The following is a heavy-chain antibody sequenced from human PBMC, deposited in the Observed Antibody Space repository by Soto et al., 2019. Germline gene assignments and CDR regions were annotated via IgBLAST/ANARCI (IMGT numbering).Heavy chain of an antibody. J-gene: IGHJ3*02. CDR3: ARVERGTATTVVAAFDI. Sequence: QVQLQQWGAGLLKPSETLSLTCAVYGGFVTSGSYYWSWIRQPPGKGLEWIGEMSHSGGTHFHPSLQSRVTLSADTSKNQFTLKMSSVTAADTALYYCARVERGTATTVVAAFDIWGPGTMVTVSS. V-gene: IGHV4-34*01. CDR1: GGFVTSGSYY. CDR2: MSHSGGT. D-gene: IGHD1-1*01.